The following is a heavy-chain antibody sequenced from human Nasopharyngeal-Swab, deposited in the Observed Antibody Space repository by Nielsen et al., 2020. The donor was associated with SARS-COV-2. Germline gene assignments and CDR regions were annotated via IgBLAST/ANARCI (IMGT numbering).Heavy chain of an antibody. J-gene: IGHJ1*01. Sequence: GGSLRLSCAASGFTFSSYAMHWVRQAPGKGLEWVAVIWYDGSNKYYADSVEGRFTISRDNSKNTLYLQMNSLRAEDTAVYYCARQGYSYVPFQHWGQGTLVTVSS. CDR2: IWYDGSNK. CDR3: ARQGYSYVPFQH. V-gene: IGHV3-33*08. CDR1: GFTFSSYA. D-gene: IGHD5-18*01.